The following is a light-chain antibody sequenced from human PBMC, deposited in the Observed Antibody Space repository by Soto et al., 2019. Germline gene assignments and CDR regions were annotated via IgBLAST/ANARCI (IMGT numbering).Light chain of an antibody. Sequence: ETVMTQSPATLSVSPGERATLSCRASESVSSYLAWYQQKPGQAPRLLIYGASARATGVPARFSGSGSGTDFTLIISSLQPEDFAVYYCHQYLNWPQAFGQGTKVEI. V-gene: IGKV3-15*01. CDR3: HQYLNWPQA. CDR1: ESVSSY. CDR2: GAS. J-gene: IGKJ1*01.